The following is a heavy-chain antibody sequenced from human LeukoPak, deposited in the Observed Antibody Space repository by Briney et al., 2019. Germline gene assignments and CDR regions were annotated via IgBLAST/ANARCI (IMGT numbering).Heavy chain of an antibody. J-gene: IGHJ6*02. CDR1: GFSFATYA. Sequence: GGSLRLSCAGSGFSFATYAMNWVRQAPGKGLEWVSYISDGSRTIYYAASVKGRFTISRDNAENPLYLQMNSLSDEDTAVYYCARGAYYYYAMDVWGQGTAVTVSS. CDR3: ARGAYYYYAMDV. CDR2: ISDGSRTI. V-gene: IGHV3-48*02.